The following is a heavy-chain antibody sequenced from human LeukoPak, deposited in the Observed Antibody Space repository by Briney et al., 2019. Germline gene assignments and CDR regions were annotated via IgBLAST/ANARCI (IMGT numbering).Heavy chain of an antibody. J-gene: IGHJ4*02. CDR2: INPNSGDT. CDR3: ARESVGYSRRLNY. Sequence: ASVKVSCKASGYTFTGYYMHWVRQAPGQGLEWMGWINPNSGDTNYAQTFQGGVTMTGDTSISTAYMELSRLRSDDTAVYYCARESVGYSRRLNYWGQGTLVTVSS. D-gene: IGHD6-13*01. CDR1: GYTFTGYY. V-gene: IGHV1-2*02.